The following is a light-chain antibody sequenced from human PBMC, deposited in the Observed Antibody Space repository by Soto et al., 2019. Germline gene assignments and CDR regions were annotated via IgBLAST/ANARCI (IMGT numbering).Light chain of an antibody. V-gene: IGKV3-11*01. CDR3: QQRSTLPLT. CDR2: DTF. Sequence: IVLTQSPASLSVSPGERATLSCRAIQDIGTYLAWYQHKPGQAPRLIIYDTFNRASGVPDTFSGSGSGTVFTLTVSNVAPDDSAIYYCQQRSTLPLTCGGGTKVEIK. J-gene: IGKJ4*01. CDR1: QDIGTY.